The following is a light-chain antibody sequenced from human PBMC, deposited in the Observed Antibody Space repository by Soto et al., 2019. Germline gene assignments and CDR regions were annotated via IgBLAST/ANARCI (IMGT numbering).Light chain of an antibody. Sequence: QSALTQPASVSGSPGQSITISCTGTSSDVGGYNYISWYQQHPGKAPKFILYDVRNRPSGVSIRFSGSRSGNTASLTISGLQAEDEADYYCSSYTSSSTVIFGGGTKLTVL. J-gene: IGLJ2*01. CDR3: SSYTSSSTVI. CDR2: DVR. V-gene: IGLV2-14*01. CDR1: SSDVGGYNY.